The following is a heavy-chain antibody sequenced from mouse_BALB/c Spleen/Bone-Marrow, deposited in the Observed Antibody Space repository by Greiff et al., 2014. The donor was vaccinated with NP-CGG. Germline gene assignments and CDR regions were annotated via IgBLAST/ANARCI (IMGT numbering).Heavy chain of an antibody. CDR2: INPYKGDT. J-gene: IGHJ1*01. CDR1: GYSFTGYF. D-gene: IGHD1-1*01. V-gene: IGHV1-20*02. CDR3: AREGGYYYGSSPYFDV. Sequence: EVQLQQSGPELVKPGASVKISCKASGYSFTGYFMNWVMQSHGKSLEWIGRINPYKGDTFYNQKFKGKATLTVDKSSSTARMKLRSLASEDSAVYYCAREGGYYYGSSPYFDVWGAGTTVTVSS.